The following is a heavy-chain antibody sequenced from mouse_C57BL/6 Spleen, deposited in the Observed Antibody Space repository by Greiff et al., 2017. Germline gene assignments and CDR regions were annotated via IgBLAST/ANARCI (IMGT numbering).Heavy chain of an antibody. J-gene: IGHJ2*01. CDR1: GFNIKDDY. CDR2: IDPENGDT. CDR3: TTSPNSYFDC. Sequence: VQLQQSGAELVRPGASVKLSCTASGFNIKDDYMHWVKQRPEQGLEWIGWIDPENGDTEYASKFQGTATITADTSSNTAYLQLSSLTSEDTAVSYSTTSPNSYFDCWGQGTTLTVSS. V-gene: IGHV14-4*01.